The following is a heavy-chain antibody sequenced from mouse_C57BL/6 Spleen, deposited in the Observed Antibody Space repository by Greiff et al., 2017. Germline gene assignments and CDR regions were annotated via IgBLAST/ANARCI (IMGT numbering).Heavy chain of an antibody. J-gene: IGHJ3*01. Sequence: QVQLQQPGAELVMPWASVKLSCKASGYTFTSYWMHWVKQRPGQGLEWIGEIDPSDSYTNYNQKFKGKSTLTVDKSSSTAYMQLSSLTSEDSAVYYCARGLGTEGFAYWGQGTLVTVSA. D-gene: IGHD2-14*01. V-gene: IGHV1-69*01. CDR1: GYTFTSYW. CDR2: IDPSDSYT. CDR3: ARGLGTEGFAY.